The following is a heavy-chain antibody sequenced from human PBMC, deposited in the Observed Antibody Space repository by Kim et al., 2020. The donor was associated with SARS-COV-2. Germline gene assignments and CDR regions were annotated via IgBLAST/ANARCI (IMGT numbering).Heavy chain of an antibody. D-gene: IGHD3-10*01. CDR2: ISWNSGSI. CDR3: AKGGRLWFGESSFDY. CDR1: GFTFGDYA. J-gene: IGHJ4*02. V-gene: IGHV3-9*01. Sequence: GGSLRLSCAASGFTFGDYAMHWVRQAPGKGLEWVSGISWNSGSIGYADSVKGRFTISRDNAKNSLYLQMNSLRAEDTALYYCAKGGRLWFGESSFDYWGQGTLVTVSS.